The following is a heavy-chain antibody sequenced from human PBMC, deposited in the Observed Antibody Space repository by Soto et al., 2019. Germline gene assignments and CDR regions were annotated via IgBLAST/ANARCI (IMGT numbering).Heavy chain of an antibody. CDR1: GFTFSSYA. Sequence: GGSLRLSCAASGFTFSSYAMSWVRQAPGKGLEWVSAISGSGGSTYYADSVKGRFTISRDNSKNTLYLQMNSLRAEDTAVYYCAKDRVRSEWELLPYYGMDVWGQGTTVTVSS. CDR2: ISGSGGST. V-gene: IGHV3-23*01. J-gene: IGHJ6*02. D-gene: IGHD1-26*01. CDR3: AKDRVRSEWELLPYYGMDV.